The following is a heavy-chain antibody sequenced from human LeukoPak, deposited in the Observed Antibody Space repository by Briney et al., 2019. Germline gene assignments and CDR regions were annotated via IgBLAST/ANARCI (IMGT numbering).Heavy chain of an antibody. J-gene: IGHJ4*02. V-gene: IGHV3-33*01. CDR2: IWYDGSNK. D-gene: IGHD3-3*01. Sequence: PGGALRLSCAASGFTFSSYGMHWVRQAPGKGLEWVAVIWYDGSNKYYADSVKGRFTISRDNPKNTLYLQMNSLRAEDTAVYYCARDRTIFGVVTNYYFDYWGQGTLVTVSS. CDR3: ARDRTIFGVVTNYYFDY. CDR1: GFTFSSYG.